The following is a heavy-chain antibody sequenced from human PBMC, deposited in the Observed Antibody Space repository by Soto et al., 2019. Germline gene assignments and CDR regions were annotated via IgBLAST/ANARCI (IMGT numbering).Heavy chain of an antibody. CDR3: ARGEYCSSTSCLGKSNWFDP. J-gene: IGHJ5*02. V-gene: IGHV4-34*01. CDR1: GGSFSGYY. Sequence: LSLTCAVYGGSFSGYYWSWIRQPPGKGLEWIGEINHSGSTNYNPSLKSRVTISVDTSKNQFSLKLSSVTAADTAVYYCARGEYCSSTSCLGKSNWFDPWGQGTLVTVSS. D-gene: IGHD2-2*01. CDR2: INHSGST.